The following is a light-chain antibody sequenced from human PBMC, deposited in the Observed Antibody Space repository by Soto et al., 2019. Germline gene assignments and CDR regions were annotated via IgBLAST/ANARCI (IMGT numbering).Light chain of an antibody. CDR2: GAS. Sequence: EIVLAQTPGTLSLSPGERATLSCMASQTVGVRLAWYQQKPGQAPRLLIYGASTRATGIPARFSGSGSGTEFTLTISSLQSEDFAVYYCQQYNKWPPITFGQGTRLEIK. J-gene: IGKJ5*01. V-gene: IGKV3-15*01. CDR1: QTVGVR. CDR3: QQYNKWPPIT.